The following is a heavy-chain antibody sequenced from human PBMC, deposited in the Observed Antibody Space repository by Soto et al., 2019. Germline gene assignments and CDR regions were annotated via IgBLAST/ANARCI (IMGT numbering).Heavy chain of an antibody. V-gene: IGHV4-31*03. J-gene: IGHJ4*02. D-gene: IGHD2-15*01. CDR3: ASVVVAATDKWIDY. CDR2: IYYSGST. CDR1: GGSISSGGYY. Sequence: QVQLQESGPGLVKPSQTLSLTCTVSGGSISSGGYYWSWIRQHPGKGLEWIGYIYYSGSTYYNPSLTSRVTISVDTSKNQFSLKLSSVPAADTAVYYCASVVVAATDKWIDYWGQGTLVTVSS.